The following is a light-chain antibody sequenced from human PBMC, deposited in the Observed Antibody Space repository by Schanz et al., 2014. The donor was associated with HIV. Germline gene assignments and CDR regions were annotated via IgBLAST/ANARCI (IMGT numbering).Light chain of an antibody. Sequence: EIVLTQSPGSLSLSPGERATLSCRASQSVWESQLAWYQQKPGQAPRLLVYGISTRATGIPDRFSGSGSGTDFTLTIIRLEPEDFAVYYCQHYGSSFGPGTKVDIK. CDR1: QSVWESQ. CDR2: GIS. CDR3: QHYGSS. V-gene: IGKV3-20*01. J-gene: IGKJ3*01.